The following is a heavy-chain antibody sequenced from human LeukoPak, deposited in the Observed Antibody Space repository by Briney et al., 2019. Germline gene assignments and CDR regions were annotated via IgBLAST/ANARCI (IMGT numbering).Heavy chain of an antibody. J-gene: IGHJ4*02. CDR1: GFTFSNAW. V-gene: IGHV3-15*01. Sequence: GGSLRLSCAASGFTFSNAWMSWVRQAPGKGLEWVGRIKSKTDGGTTDYAAPVRGRFTISRDDSKNTLYLQMNSLKTEDTAVYYCTTEYSSGAFDYWGQGTLVTVSS. CDR3: TTEYSSGAFDY. D-gene: IGHD6-19*01. CDR2: IKSKTDGGTT.